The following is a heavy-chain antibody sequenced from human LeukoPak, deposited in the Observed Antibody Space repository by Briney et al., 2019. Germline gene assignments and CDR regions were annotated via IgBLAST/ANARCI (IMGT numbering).Heavy chain of an antibody. D-gene: IGHD6-13*01. CDR3: AKDIRPTIAAAGSFQH. CDR1: GFTFGDYA. V-gene: IGHV3-9*01. Sequence: GGSLRLSCAASGFTFGDYAMHWVRQAPGKGLEWVSGISWNSGSIGYADSVKGRFTISRDNAKNSLYLQMNSLRAEDTALYYCAKDIRPTIAAAGSFQHWGQGTLVTVSS. CDR2: ISWNSGSI. J-gene: IGHJ1*01.